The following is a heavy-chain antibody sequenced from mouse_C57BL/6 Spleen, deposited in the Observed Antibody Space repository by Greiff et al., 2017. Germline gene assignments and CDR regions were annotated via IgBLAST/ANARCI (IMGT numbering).Heavy chain of an antibody. J-gene: IGHJ4*01. V-gene: IGHV1-82*01. CDR3: AYLLWYPYYAMDY. CDR2: IYPGDGDT. D-gene: IGHD2-1*01. Sequence: QVQLQQSGPELVKPGASVKISCKASGYAFSSSWMNWVKQRPGKGLEWIGRIYPGDGDTNYNEKFKSKATLTVDKSSSTAYMQLSSLTSEDSAVYYCAYLLWYPYYAMDYWGQGTSVTVSS. CDR1: GYAFSSSW.